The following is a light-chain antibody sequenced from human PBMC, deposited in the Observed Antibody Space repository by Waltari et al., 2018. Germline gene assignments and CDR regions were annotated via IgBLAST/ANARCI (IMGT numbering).Light chain of an antibody. J-gene: IGLJ3*02. V-gene: IGLV6-57*01. Sequence: NFMLTQPLSVSESPGKTVTISCTRSSFSIATHYVQWYQQRPGSSPTAVIYEDNQSPSGFPDRFSGSIDSPSNSASLTISGLKTEDEADYYCQSYDNRNHWVFGGGTKLTVL. CDR1: SFSIATHY. CDR3: QSYDNRNHWV. CDR2: EDN.